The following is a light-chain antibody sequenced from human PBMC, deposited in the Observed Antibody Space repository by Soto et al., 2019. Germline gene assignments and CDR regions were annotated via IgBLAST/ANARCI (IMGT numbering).Light chain of an antibody. CDR2: DNN. Sequence: QSVLTQPPSVSAAPGQTVTISCSGSTSNIGNNYVSWYQQLPGTAPKLLIYDNNKRPSGIPDRFSGSKSGTSATLGITGLQTGDEADYYCGTWDSSLSVGVFGIGTKLTVL. CDR3: GTWDSSLSVGV. J-gene: IGLJ1*01. V-gene: IGLV1-51*01. CDR1: TSNIGNNY.